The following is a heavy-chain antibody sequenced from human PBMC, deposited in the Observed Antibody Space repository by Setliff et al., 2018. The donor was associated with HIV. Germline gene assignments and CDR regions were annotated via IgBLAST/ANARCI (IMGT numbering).Heavy chain of an antibody. CDR3: ARISVASRYNSDMDV. V-gene: IGHV3-30*02. Sequence: LRLSCEASGFIFSTYGMHWVRQAPGKGLEWVAFIRSDETNKYYSDSVKGRFTISRDTSKNTLFLQINSLRPEDTAVYYCARISVASRYNSDMDVWGKGTTVTVSS. CDR2: IRSDETNK. D-gene: IGHD5-12*01. CDR1: GFIFSTYG. J-gene: IGHJ6*03.